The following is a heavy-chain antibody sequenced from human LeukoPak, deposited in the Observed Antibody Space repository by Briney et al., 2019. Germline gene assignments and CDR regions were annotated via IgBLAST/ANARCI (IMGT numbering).Heavy chain of an antibody. J-gene: IGHJ5*02. Sequence: GGSLRLSCAASGFTFTTYWMSWVRQAPGKGLEWVANINQDGSEKYFVDSVKGRFTISRDNAKNSLYLQMNSLRAEDTAVYYCAKVVVATITRWFDPWGQGTLVTVSS. CDR3: AKVVVATITRWFDP. CDR2: INQDGSEK. V-gene: IGHV3-7*03. CDR1: GFTFTTYW. D-gene: IGHD5-24*01.